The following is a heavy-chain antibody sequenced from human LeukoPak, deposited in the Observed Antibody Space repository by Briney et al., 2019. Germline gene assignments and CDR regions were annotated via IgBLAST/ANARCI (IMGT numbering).Heavy chain of an antibody. J-gene: IGHJ6*03. Sequence: SVKVSCKASGGTFSSYAISWVRQAPGQGLEWMGGIIPIFGTANYAQKFQGRVTITTDESTSTAYMELSSLRSEDTAVYYYARTHYYGSGSHFYYYYYMDVWGKGTTVTVSS. V-gene: IGHV1-69*05. CDR2: IIPIFGTA. D-gene: IGHD3-10*01. CDR1: GGTFSSYA. CDR3: ARTHYYGSGSHFYYYYYMDV.